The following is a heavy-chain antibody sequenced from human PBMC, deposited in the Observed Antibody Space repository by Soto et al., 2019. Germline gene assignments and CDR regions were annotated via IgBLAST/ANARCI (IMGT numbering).Heavy chain of an antibody. CDR3: ARHRPCSGGSCYFAPYYYYYYMDV. CDR2: IYYSGST. CDR1: GGSISSYY. Sequence: SETLSLTCTVSGGSISSYYWSWIRQPPGKGLEWIGYIYYSGSTNYNPSLKSRVTISVDTSKNQFSLKLSSVTAADTAVYYCARHRPCSGGSCYFAPYYYYYYMDVWGKGTTVTVSS. D-gene: IGHD2-15*01. V-gene: IGHV4-59*08. J-gene: IGHJ6*03.